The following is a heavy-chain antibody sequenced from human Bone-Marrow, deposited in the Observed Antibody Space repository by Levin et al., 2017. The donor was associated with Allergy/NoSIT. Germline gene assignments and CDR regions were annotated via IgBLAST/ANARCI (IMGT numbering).Heavy chain of an antibody. CDR3: AKAPARCSLTDCRGLFDY. CDR1: GFTFSTYA. D-gene: IGHD2-21*02. V-gene: IGHV3-23*01. CDR2: ISGSRNNT. Sequence: PGGSLRLSCAASGFTFSTYAMSWVRQAPGKGLEWLSTISGSRNNTHYADSVKGRFTISRDNSKNTLFLQMHSLRAEDTAVYFCAKAPARCSLTDCRGLFDYWGQGTLVTVSS. J-gene: IGHJ4*02.